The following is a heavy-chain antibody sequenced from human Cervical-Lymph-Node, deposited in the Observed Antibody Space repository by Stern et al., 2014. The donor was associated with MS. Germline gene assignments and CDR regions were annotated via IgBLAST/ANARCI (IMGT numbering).Heavy chain of an antibody. CDR2: IWDDGRNR. D-gene: IGHD4-23*01. J-gene: IGHJ1*01. CDR3: AREGGNTAEYFQH. V-gene: IGHV3-33*01. CDR1: GFTFSSSG. Sequence: VQLVESGGGVVQPGRSLRLSCAASGFTFSSSGMHWVRQAPGKRLEWLAIIWDDGRNRYYADSVKGRFTISRDNSKNTLYLQMNSLRADDTAVYYCAREGGNTAEYFQHWGQGTLVTVSS.